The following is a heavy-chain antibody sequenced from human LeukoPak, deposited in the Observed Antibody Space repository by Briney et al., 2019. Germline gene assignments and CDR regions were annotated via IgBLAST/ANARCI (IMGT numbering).Heavy chain of an antibody. CDR1: GGTFSSYA. CDR3: ARAYPNYDNLRGHYYYYGMDV. J-gene: IGHJ6*02. V-gene: IGHV1-69*13. Sequence: SVEVSCKASGGTFSSYAISWVRQAPGQGLEWMGGIIPIFGTANYAQKFQGRVTITADESTSTAYMELSSLRSEDTAVYYCARAYPNYDNLRGHYYYYGMDVWGQGTTVTVSS. D-gene: IGHD3-9*01. CDR2: IIPIFGTA.